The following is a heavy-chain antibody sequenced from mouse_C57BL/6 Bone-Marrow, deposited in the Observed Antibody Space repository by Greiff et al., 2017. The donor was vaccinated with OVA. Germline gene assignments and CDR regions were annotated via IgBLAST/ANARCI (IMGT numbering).Heavy chain of an antibody. J-gene: IGHJ2*01. CDR1: GFTFSSYG. V-gene: IGHV5-6*01. Sequence: EVKLMESGGDLVKPGGSLKLSCAASGFTFSSYGMSWVRQTPDKRLEWVATISSGGSYTYYPDSVKGRFTISRDNAKNTLYLQMSSLKSEDTAMYYGARQDGYYDCDYWGQGTTLTVSS. D-gene: IGHD2-3*01. CDR2: ISSGGSYT. CDR3: ARQDGYYDCDY.